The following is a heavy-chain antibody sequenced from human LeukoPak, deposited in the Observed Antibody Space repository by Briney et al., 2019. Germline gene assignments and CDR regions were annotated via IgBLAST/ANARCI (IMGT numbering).Heavy chain of an antibody. CDR2: LNPNSGGT. Sequence: ASVKVSCKASGYTFTGYYMRWVRQAPGQGLEWMGRLNPNSGGTNYAQKFQGRVTMTRDTSISTAYMELSRQRSDDTAVYYCARDSSSNYYYYYMDVWGKGTTVTVSS. D-gene: IGHD6-13*01. J-gene: IGHJ6*03. CDR3: ARDSSSNYYYYYMDV. CDR1: GYTFTGYY. V-gene: IGHV1-2*06.